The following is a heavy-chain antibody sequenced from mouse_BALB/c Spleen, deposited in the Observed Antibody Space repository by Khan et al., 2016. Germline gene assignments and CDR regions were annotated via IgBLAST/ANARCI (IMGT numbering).Heavy chain of an antibody. CDR1: GYSITSDYA. J-gene: IGHJ4*01. CDR3: ARRPFYGSSYHYAMDY. V-gene: IGHV3-2*02. Sequence: EVQLQESGPGLVKPSQSLSLTCTVTGYSITSDYAWNWIRQFPGNKLEWMGYISYSGSTSYNPSLTSRISITRDPSKNQFFLQLNSVTTEDTATYYWARRPFYGSSYHYAMDYWGQGTSVTVSS. CDR2: ISYSGST. D-gene: IGHD1-1*01.